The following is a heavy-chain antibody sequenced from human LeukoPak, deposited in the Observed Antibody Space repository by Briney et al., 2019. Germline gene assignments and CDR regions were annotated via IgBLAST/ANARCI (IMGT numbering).Heavy chain of an antibody. Sequence: SETLSLTCGVYGESFSGDYWSWIRQPPGKGLEWIGEINKSGSTNYIPSLKSRVTISVDTSKNQFSLKLISVTAADPAVYYCARGRWLQYETWGQGTLVTVSS. D-gene: IGHD5-24*01. CDR2: INKSGST. CDR3: ARGRWLQYET. CDR1: GESFSGDY. V-gene: IGHV4-34*01. J-gene: IGHJ5*02.